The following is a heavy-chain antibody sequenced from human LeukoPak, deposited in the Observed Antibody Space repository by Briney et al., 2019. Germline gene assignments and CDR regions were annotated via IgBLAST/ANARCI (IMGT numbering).Heavy chain of an antibody. CDR1: GYSISSGYY. CDR3: ARFVAVPAIPGGWFDP. V-gene: IGHV4-30-4*01. J-gene: IGHJ5*02. CDR2: IYYSGST. D-gene: IGHD2-21*02. Sequence: SETLSLTCTVSGYSISSGYYWSWIRQPPGKGLEWIGYIYYSGSTYYNPSLKSRVTISGDTSKTQSSLKLSSVTAADTAVYYCARFVAVPAIPGGWFDPWGQGTLVTVSP.